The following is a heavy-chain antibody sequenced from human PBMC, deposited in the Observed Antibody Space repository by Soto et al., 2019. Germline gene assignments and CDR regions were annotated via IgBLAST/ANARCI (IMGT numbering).Heavy chain of an antibody. V-gene: IGHV3-7*01. CDR1: GFTFSNYL. Sequence: EVQLVESGGDLVQPGGSLRLSCAASGFTFSNYLMSWVRQAPGKGLEWVANIKQDGSEKHYVDSVKGRFTISRDNAKNSLYLQMICLRAEDTAVYDCARVTTVGGDWGQGTLVTVSS. CDR2: IKQDGSEK. D-gene: IGHD4-17*01. J-gene: IGHJ4*02. CDR3: ARVTTVGGD.